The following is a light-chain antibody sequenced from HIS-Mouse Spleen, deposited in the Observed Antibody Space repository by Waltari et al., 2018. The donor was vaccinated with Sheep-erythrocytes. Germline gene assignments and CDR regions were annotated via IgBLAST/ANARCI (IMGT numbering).Light chain of an antibody. CDR1: SSDVGGYNH. V-gene: IGLV2-8*01. CDR2: EVS. CDR3: SSYAGSNNWV. J-gene: IGLJ3*02. Sequence: QSALTQPPSAPGSPGQSVTLPCPGTSSDVGGYNHVPWYQQHPGKAPKPMIYEVSKRPSGVPDRFSGSKSGNTASLTVSGLQAEDEADYYCSSYAGSNNWVFGGGTKLTVL.